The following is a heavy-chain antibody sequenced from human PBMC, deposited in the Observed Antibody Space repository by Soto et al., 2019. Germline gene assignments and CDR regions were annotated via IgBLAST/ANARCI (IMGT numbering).Heavy chain of an antibody. CDR3: ASERGSSYFDY. J-gene: IGHJ4*02. CDR1: GFPLSDYG. CDR2: MWYDESKK. Sequence: QVQLVESGGGVVQPGRSLRLSCAVSGFPLSDYGMHWVRQAPGKGLEWVAVMWYDESKKYYADSVKGRFTISRDTSKNTVYLQMNSLRVEDTAVYYCASERGSSYFDYWGQGTLVTVSS. V-gene: IGHV3-33*01. D-gene: IGHD1-26*01.